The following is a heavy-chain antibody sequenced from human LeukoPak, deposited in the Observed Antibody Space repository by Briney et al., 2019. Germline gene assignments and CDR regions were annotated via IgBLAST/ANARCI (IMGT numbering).Heavy chain of an antibody. CDR3: ARAQYCGGDCYWSFDY. D-gene: IGHD2-21*02. Sequence: GGSMRLSCAASGFIISNYNMNWVRQTPGKGLEWVSYISGSSTTIYYADSVKGRFTISRDNAKNSLYLQMNSLRDEDTAVYYCARAQYCGGDCYWSFDYWGQGTLVTVSS. CDR2: ISGSSTTI. V-gene: IGHV3-48*02. CDR1: GFIISNYN. J-gene: IGHJ4*02.